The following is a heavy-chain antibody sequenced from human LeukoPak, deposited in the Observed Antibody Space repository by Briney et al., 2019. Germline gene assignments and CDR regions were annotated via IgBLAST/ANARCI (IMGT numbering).Heavy chain of an antibody. V-gene: IGHV3-30*03. Sequence: GRSLRLSCAASGFTFSSYGIHWVRQAPGKGLEWVAVISYHGSDQFYADAVKGRFTNSRDNSKNTLYLQMNSLRAEDTAVYYCAGGGIRGVIITMIDYWGQGTLVTVSS. CDR3: AGGGIRGVIITMIDY. J-gene: IGHJ4*02. CDR2: ISYHGSDQ. D-gene: IGHD3-10*01. CDR1: GFTFSSYG.